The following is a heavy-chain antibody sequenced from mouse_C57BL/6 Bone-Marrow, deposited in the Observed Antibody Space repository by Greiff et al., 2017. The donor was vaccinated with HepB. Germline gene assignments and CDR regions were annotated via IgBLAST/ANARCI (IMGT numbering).Heavy chain of an antibody. D-gene: IGHD2-3*01. CDR2: IYPGSGST. Sequence: QVQLKQPGAELVKPGASVKMSCKASGYTFTSYWITWVKQRPGQGLEWIGDIYPGSGSTNYNEKFKSKATLTVDTSSSTAYMQLSSLTSEDSAVYYCARSCTVGYYEFAYWGQGTLVTVSA. V-gene: IGHV1-55*01. J-gene: IGHJ3*01. CDR1: GYTFTSYW. CDR3: ARSCTVGYYEFAY.